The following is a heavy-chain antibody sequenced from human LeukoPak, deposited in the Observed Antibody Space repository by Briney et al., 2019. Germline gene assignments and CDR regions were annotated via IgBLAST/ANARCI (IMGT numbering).Heavy chain of an antibody. CDR2: IYYSGST. J-gene: IGHJ4*02. CDR1: GGSISSGSYY. CDR3: ARMAYSGSYLAPKLQFGFDY. V-gene: IGHV4-61*10. Sequence: SETLSLTCTVSGGSISSGSYYWSWIRQPAGKGLEWIGYIYYSGSTNYNPSLKSRVTISVDTSKNQFSLKLSSVTAADTAVYYCARMAYSGSYLAPKLQFGFDYWGQGTLVTVSS. D-gene: IGHD1-26*01.